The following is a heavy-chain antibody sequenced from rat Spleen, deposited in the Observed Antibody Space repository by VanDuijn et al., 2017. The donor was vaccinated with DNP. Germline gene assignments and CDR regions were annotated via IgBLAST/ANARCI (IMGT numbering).Heavy chain of an antibody. CDR1: GITFSDFN. V-gene: IGHV5-7*01. CDR2: ILYDGSSP. Sequence: EVQLVESGGGLVQPGRSLKLSCAASGITFSDFNMVWVRQAPKKGLEWVATILYDGSSPYYGDSVKGRFTISRDDAKRTLYLQMDSLRSEDTATYYGATQGFGTYQVDWFAYRGQGTLVTVSS. D-gene: IGHD2-1*01. J-gene: IGHJ3*01. CDR3: ATQGFGTYQVDWFAY.